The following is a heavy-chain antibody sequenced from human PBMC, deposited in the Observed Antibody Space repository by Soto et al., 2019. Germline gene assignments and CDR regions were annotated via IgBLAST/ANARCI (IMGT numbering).Heavy chain of an antibody. CDR1: GGSISSSSYY. D-gene: IGHD2-21*01. CDR2: IYYSGST. CDR3: ARLHISRHYYFDY. Sequence: SETLSLTCTVSGGSISSSSYYWGWIRQPPGKGLEWIGSIYYSGSTYYNPSLKSRVTISVDTSKNQFSLKLSSVTAADTAVYYCARLHISRHYYFDYWGQGTLVTVS. J-gene: IGHJ4*02. V-gene: IGHV4-39*01.